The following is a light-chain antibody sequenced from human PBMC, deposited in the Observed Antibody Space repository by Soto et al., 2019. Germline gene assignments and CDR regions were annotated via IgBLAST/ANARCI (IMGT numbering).Light chain of an antibody. V-gene: IGKV3-11*01. J-gene: IGKJ1*01. CDR2: DTS. Sequence: EIVLTQSPGTLSLSPGERATLSCRASQSVSNFLAWYQQKPGQAPRLLIYDTSDRATGLPARFSGSGSGTDFTLTISSLEPEDFAVFYCQQRSIWPWTFGQGTKVDIK. CDR1: QSVSNF. CDR3: QQRSIWPWT.